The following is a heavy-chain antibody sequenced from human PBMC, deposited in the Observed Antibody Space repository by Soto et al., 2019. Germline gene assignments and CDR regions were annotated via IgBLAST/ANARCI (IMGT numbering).Heavy chain of an antibody. V-gene: IGHV4-4*07. CDR2: IYSSGST. Sequence: KPSDTLSLICTVTGGAISGYYWTWIRQSDGEGLEWIGRIYSSGSTNYNPSLKSRVTISLDTSMNYFSLRLSSVTAADTAVYYCARGQRFSDWFDPWGQGTLVTLSS. CDR3: ARGQRFSDWFDP. J-gene: IGHJ5*02. D-gene: IGHD3-3*01. CDR1: GGAISGYY.